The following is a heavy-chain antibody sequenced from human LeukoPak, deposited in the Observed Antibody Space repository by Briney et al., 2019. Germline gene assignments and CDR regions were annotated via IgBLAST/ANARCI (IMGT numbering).Heavy chain of an antibody. CDR1: GFTFSSYA. CDR3: ARDKLVTIFDY. V-gene: IGHV3-30-3*01. D-gene: IGHD3-9*01. CDR2: ISYDGSNK. J-gene: IGHJ4*02. Sequence: GGSLRLSCAASGFTFSSYAMHRVRQAPGKGLEWVAVISYDGSNKYYADSVKGRFTISRDNSKNTLYLQMNSLRAEDTAVYYCARDKLVTIFDYWGQGTLVTVSS.